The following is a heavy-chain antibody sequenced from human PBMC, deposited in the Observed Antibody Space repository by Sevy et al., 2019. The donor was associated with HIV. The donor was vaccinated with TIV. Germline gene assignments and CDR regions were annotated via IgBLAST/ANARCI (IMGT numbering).Heavy chain of an antibody. Sequence: GGSLRLSCAASGFTFSSYGMHWVRQAPGKGLEWVAVIWYDGSNKYYADSVKGRFTISRDNPKNTLYLQMNSLRAEDTAVYYCARVGRENYFDSYFDYWGQGTLVTVSS. CDR3: ARVGRENYFDSYFDY. CDR1: GFTFSSYG. CDR2: IWYDGSNK. J-gene: IGHJ4*02. V-gene: IGHV3-33*01. D-gene: IGHD3-22*01.